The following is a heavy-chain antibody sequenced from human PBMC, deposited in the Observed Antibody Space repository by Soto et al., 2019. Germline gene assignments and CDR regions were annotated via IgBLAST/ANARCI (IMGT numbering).Heavy chain of an antibody. Sequence: QVQLQESGPGLVKPSETLSLTCTVSGGSISSYYWSWIRQPAGKGLEWIGRIYTSGSTNYNPSLKSRVTMLVDTSKNQFSLKLSSVTAADTAVYYCARAIRVCSGGSCYWGFDYWGQGTLVTVSS. D-gene: IGHD2-15*01. CDR1: GGSISSYY. CDR3: ARAIRVCSGGSCYWGFDY. J-gene: IGHJ4*02. CDR2: IYTSGST. V-gene: IGHV4-4*07.